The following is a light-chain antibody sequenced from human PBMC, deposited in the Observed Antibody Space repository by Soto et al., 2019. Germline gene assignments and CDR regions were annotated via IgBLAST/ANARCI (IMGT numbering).Light chain of an antibody. CDR1: QSVSTF. CDR2: NAS. Sequence: EIVLTQSPATLSLSPGERATLSCRASQSVSTFLAWFQQKPGQPPRLLIYNASNRTTGIPARFSGSGSGTDFTLTISRLEPEDFAVYYCQQYGNSPITFGQGTRLEIK. J-gene: IGKJ5*01. V-gene: IGKV3-11*01. CDR3: QQYGNSPIT.